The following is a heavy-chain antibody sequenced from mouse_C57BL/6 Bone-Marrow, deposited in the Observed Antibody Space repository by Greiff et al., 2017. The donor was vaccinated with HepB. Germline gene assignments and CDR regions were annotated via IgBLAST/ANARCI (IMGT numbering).Heavy chain of an antibody. V-gene: IGHV1-64*01. CDR1: GYTFTSYW. J-gene: IGHJ3*01. CDR2: IHPNSGST. CDR3: ARRLAWFAY. Sequence: VQLQQPGAELVKPGASVKLSCKASGYTFTSYWMHWVKQRPGQGLEWIGMIHPNSGSTNYNEKFKSKATLTVDKSSSTAYMQLSSLASEASAVYYCARRLAWFAYWGQGTLVTVSA. D-gene: IGHD6-1*01.